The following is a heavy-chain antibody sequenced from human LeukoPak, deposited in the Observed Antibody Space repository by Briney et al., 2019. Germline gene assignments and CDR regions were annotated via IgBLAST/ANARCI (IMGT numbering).Heavy chain of an antibody. D-gene: IGHD3-22*01. CDR1: GFTFSSYS. J-gene: IGHJ3*02. V-gene: IGHV3-21*01. Sequence: GGSLRLSCAASGFTFSSYSMNWVRQAPGKGLEWVSSISSSSSYIYYADSVKGRFTISRDNAKNSLYLQMDSLRAEDTAVYYCARDLKRRVYYDSSGSDDAFDIWGQGTMVTVSS. CDR3: ARDLKRRVYYDSSGSDDAFDI. CDR2: ISSSSSYI.